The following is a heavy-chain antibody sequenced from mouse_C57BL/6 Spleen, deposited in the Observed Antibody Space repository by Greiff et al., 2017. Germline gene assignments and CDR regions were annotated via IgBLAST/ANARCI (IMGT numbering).Heavy chain of an antibody. V-gene: IGHV1-52*01. CDR3: ARKGHYYGSSYLYYFDY. J-gene: IGHJ2*01. D-gene: IGHD1-1*01. CDR2: IDPSDSET. Sequence: VQLQQPGAELVRPGSSVKLSCKASGYTFTSYWMHWVKQRPIQGLEWIGNIDPSDSETHYNQKFKDKATLTVDKSSSTAYMQLSSLTSEDSAVYYCARKGHYYGSSYLYYFDYWGQGTTLTVSS. CDR1: GYTFTSYW.